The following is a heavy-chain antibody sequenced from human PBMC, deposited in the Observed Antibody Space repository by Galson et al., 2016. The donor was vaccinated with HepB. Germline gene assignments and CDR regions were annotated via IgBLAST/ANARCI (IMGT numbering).Heavy chain of an antibody. CDR3: ASHCGGDCYNNLADAFDI. V-gene: IGHV4-39*01. CDR2: VYYSGTA. D-gene: IGHD2-21*01. Sequence: ETLSLTCTVSSGSISSSRSYWGWIRQPPGKGLEWIGSVYYSGTAYYDPSLKSRVSISVDTSKNQFSLRLSSVTAGDTAVYFCASHCGGDCYNNLADAFDIWGRGTMVTVSS. J-gene: IGHJ3*02. CDR1: SGSISSSRSY.